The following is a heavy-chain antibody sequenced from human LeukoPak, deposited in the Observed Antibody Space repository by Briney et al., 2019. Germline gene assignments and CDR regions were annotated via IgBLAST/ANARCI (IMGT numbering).Heavy chain of an antibody. Sequence: GESLKISCKGSGYSFTSYWIGWVRQMPGKGLEWMGIIYPGDSDTRYSPSFQGQVTISDDKSISTAYLQWSSLKASDTAMYYCARASDDCSGGSCYLFSPGYDPWGQGTLVTVSS. CDR1: GYSFTSYW. CDR3: ARASDDCSGGSCYLFSPGYDP. CDR2: IYPGDSDT. V-gene: IGHV5-51*01. J-gene: IGHJ5*02. D-gene: IGHD2-15*01.